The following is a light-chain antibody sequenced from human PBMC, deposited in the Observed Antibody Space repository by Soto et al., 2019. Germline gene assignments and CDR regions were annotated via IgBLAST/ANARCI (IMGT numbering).Light chain of an antibody. CDR3: QQYNSYLYA. V-gene: IGKV1-5*03. Sequence: DIHMTPTPSPLSASVGACVTLTXXASQSVSDWLAWYQQKPGKAPKLLIYKVSTLESGVPLRFAGSGSRTEFNLTISSLQIDDFATYYCQQYNSYLYAFGQGTKVDIK. CDR2: KVS. CDR1: QSVSDW. J-gene: IGKJ2*01.